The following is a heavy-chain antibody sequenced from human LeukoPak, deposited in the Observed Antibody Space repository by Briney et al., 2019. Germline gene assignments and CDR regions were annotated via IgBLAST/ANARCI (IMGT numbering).Heavy chain of an antibody. CDR1: GHTFTDYY. CDR2: INPNSGGT. V-gene: IGHV1-2*07. CDR3: ARARWQLVPYFDS. Sequence: ASVKVSCKASGHTFTDYYMHWVRQAPGQGLAWMGWINPNSGGTNFAHKFQGRVAMTRDTSISTAYMELGSLRSDDTAVYYCARARWQLVPYFDSWGQGTLVTVSS. J-gene: IGHJ4*02. D-gene: IGHD6-6*01.